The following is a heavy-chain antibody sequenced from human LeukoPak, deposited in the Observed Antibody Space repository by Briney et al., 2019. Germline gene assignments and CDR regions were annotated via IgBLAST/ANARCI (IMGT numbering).Heavy chain of an antibody. CDR1: GGSISSYY. V-gene: IGHV4-59*08. CDR3: ARLGRSSFFWREGNWFDP. J-gene: IGHJ5*02. CDR2: IYYSGST. Sequence: PSETLSLTCTVSGGSISSYYWSWIRQPPGKGLWWIGYIYYSGSTNYNPSLKSRVTISVDTSKNQFSLKLSSVTAADTAVYYCARLGRSSFFWREGNWFDPWGQGTLVTVSS. D-gene: IGHD6-6*01.